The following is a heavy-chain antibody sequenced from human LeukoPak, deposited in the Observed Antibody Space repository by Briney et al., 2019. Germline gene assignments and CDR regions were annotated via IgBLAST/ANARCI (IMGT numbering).Heavy chain of an antibody. J-gene: IGHJ4*02. V-gene: IGHV3-23*01. D-gene: IGHD3-22*01. CDR1: GFTFSSYG. CDR2: ISTSGRT. Sequence: GGSLRLSCEGSGFTFSSYGMHWVRQAPGKGLEWVSLISTSGRTHYADSVQGRFTISRDNSKNTLSLHMNSLRAEDTAVYYCARDLDSSGYYHVVDSWGQGALVTVSS. CDR3: ARDLDSSGYYHVVDS.